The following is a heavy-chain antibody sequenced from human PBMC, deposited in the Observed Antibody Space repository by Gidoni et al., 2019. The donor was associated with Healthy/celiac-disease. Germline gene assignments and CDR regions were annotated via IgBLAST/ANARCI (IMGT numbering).Heavy chain of an antibody. CDR3: ARDSSGETDY. V-gene: IGHV3-30-3*01. CDR1: GFTFSSYA. D-gene: IGHD3-22*01. J-gene: IGHJ4*02. Sequence: QVQLVESGGGVVQPGRSLSLSCAASGFTFSSYAMHWVRQAPGKGLEWVAVISYDGSNKYYADSVKGRFTISRDNSKNTLYLQMNSLRAEDTAVYYCARDSSGETDYWGQGTLVTVSS. CDR2: ISYDGSNK.